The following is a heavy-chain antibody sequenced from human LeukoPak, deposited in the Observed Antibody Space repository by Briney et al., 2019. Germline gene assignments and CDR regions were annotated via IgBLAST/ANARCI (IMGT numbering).Heavy chain of an antibody. V-gene: IGHV4-61*08. CDR1: RSSVSSRDYY. D-gene: IGHD2/OR15-2a*01. J-gene: IGHJ4*02. CDR3: AAWQNRLFDY. CDR2: ISYSGST. Sequence: SETLSLTCTVSRSSVSSRDYYWTWIRQPPGKGLEWIGYISYSGSTNYNPSLKSRVTMSIDTSKNQISLKLSSVTAVDTAVYYCAAWQNRLFDYWGQGTLVTVSS.